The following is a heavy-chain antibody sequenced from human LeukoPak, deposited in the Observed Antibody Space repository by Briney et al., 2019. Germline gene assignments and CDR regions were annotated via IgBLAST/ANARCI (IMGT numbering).Heavy chain of an antibody. V-gene: IGHV3-23*01. Sequence: PGGSLRLSCAASGFTFSSYAMSWVRQAPGKGLEWVSAISGSGGSTYYADSVKGRFTISRDNSKNTLYLQMNSLRAEDTAVYYCAKRSGIATRPASVAFDIWGQGTMVTVSS. CDR3: AKRSGIATRPASVAFDI. D-gene: IGHD6-6*01. CDR1: GFTFSSYA. CDR2: ISGSGGST. J-gene: IGHJ3*02.